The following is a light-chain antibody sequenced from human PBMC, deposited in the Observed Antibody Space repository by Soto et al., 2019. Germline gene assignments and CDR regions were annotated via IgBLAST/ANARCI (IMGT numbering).Light chain of an antibody. CDR1: QSVSGSD. J-gene: IGKJ1*01. V-gene: IGKV3-20*01. Sequence: EIVLTQSPGTLSLSPGERATLSCRASQSVSGSDLAWYQQKPGQAPRLLISGVSNRATGTPDRFSGSGSGTDFTLTISSLEPEDFAVSYCHQYGISPPTFGPGTKVDIK. CDR3: HQYGISPPT. CDR2: GVS.